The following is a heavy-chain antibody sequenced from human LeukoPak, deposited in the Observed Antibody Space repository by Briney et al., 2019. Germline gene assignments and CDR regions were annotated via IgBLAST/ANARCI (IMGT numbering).Heavy chain of an antibody. CDR1: GFTFSSYA. D-gene: IGHD3-10*01. V-gene: IGHV3-23*01. CDR3: ANTMVRGVIKYYFDY. J-gene: IGHJ4*02. CDR2: ISGSGGST. Sequence: PGGSLRLSCAASGFTFSSYAMSWVRQAPGQGLEWVSVISGSGGSTYYADSVKGRFTISRDNSKNTLYLQMNSLRAEDTAVYYCANTMVRGVIKYYFDYWGQGTLVTVSS.